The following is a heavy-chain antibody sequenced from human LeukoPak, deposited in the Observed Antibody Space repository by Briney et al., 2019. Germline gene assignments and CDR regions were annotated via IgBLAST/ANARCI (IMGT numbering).Heavy chain of an antibody. CDR3: ARPIDTGSYRAFGY. J-gene: IGHJ4*02. CDR2: IYPGDSDT. Sequence: GESLKISCQGSGNSFTDYWIGWVRQMPGKGLEWMGIIYPGDSDTRYSPSFQGQVTISADKSFTTAYLQWSSLKASGTAMYYCARPIDTGSYRAFGYWGQGTLVTVSS. D-gene: IGHD1-26*01. V-gene: IGHV5-51*01. CDR1: GNSFTDYW.